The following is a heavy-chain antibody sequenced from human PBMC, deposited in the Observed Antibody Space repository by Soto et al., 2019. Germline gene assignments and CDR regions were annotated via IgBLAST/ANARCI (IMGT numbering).Heavy chain of an antibody. Sequence: QVHLVQSGAEVKKPGSSVKVSCKASGGAFTSYSFHWVRQAPGQGLEWMGGIIPMSGTTNYALKFQGRVTMTADVPTNTAYIELSSLRSEDTAIYYCARDNTGLDYWGHGTLVTVSS. J-gene: IGHJ4*01. CDR3: ARDNTGLDY. CDR1: GGAFTSYS. D-gene: IGHD1-1*01. CDR2: IIPMSGTT. V-gene: IGHV1-69*12.